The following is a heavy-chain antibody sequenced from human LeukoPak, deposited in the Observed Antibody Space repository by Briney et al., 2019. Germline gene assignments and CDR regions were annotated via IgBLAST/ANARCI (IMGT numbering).Heavy chain of an antibody. J-gene: IGHJ5*02. D-gene: IGHD4-17*01. CDR3: SRDRGTTVTTYWFGP. V-gene: IGHV1-2*02. CDR1: GYTFTGYY. CDR2: INPNSGGT. Sequence: ASVKVSCKASGYTFTGYYMHWVRQAPAQGLEWMGWINPNSGGTNYAQKFQGRVTMTRDTSISTAYMELSRLRSDDTAVYYGSRDRGTTVTTYWFGPWGQGVLVTVSS.